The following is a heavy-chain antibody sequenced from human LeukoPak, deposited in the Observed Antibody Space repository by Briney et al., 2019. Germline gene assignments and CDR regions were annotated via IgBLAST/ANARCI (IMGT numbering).Heavy chain of an antibody. J-gene: IGHJ4*02. CDR1: GYTFTGYY. D-gene: IGHD2-15*01. V-gene: IGHV1-2*02. CDR3: ARGCSGGSCYPGGY. CDR2: INPNSGGT. Sequence: ASVKVSCKASGYTFTGYYMHWVRQAPGQGLEWMGCINPNSGGTNYAQKFQGRVTMTRDTSISTAYMELSRLRSDDTAVYYCARGCSGGSCYPGGYWGQGTLVTVSS.